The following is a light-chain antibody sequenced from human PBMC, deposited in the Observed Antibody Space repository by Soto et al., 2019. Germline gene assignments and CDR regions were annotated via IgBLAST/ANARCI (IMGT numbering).Light chain of an antibody. CDR1: SSDVGSYNY. V-gene: IGLV2-14*01. CDR2: DVT. J-gene: IGLJ2*01. CDR3: SSYTTSSTLV. Sequence: QSALTQPAPVSGSPGQSITISCTGTSSDVGSYNYVSWYQQHPGKAPKLMIYDVTNRPSGVSNRFSGSKSGNTASLTISGLQAEDEADYYCSSYTTSSTLVFGGGTKLTVL.